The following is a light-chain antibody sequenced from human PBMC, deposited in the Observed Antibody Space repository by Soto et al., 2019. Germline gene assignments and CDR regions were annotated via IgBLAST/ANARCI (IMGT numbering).Light chain of an antibody. CDR3: QQYNNWPPWT. V-gene: IGKV3-20*01. CDR2: GAS. Sequence: EIVLTQSPDTLSVSPGERATLSCRASQSISSSFLAWYQQKPGQAPRLLIYGASSRATGIPDRFSGSGSGTDFTLTIRRLEPEDLAVYYCQQYNNWPPWTFGQGTKVEIK. CDR1: QSISSSF. J-gene: IGKJ1*01.